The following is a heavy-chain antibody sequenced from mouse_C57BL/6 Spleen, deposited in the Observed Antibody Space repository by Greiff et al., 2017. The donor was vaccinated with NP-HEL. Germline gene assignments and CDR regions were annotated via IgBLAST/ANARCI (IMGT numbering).Heavy chain of an antibody. D-gene: IGHD3-2*02. Sequence: QVQLQQSDAELVKPGASVKISCKVSGYTFTAHTIHWMKQRPEQGLEWIGYIYPRDGSTKYNEKFKGKATLTADKSSSNAYMHLNSLTSAYSAVDFCARPGKAAQVAFAYWGQGTLVTVSA. CDR3: ARPGKAAQVAFAY. V-gene: IGHV1-78*01. J-gene: IGHJ3*01. CDR2: IYPRDGST. CDR1: GYTFTAHT.